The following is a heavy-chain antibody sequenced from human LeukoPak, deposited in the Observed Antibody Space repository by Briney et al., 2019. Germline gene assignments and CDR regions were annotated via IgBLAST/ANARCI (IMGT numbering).Heavy chain of an antibody. V-gene: IGHV4-4*02. CDR2: ISHSGTT. D-gene: IGHD1-26*01. CDR1: GGSIGNNNW. CDR3: ARILGATFFDS. J-gene: IGHJ4*02. Sequence: SETLSLTCAVSGGSIGNNNWWSWVRQSPEKGLEWIGEISHSGTTVYNPSLKSRVTISVDKSKNQFSLKVNSVTAADTAVYYCARILGATFFDSWGQGTLATVSS.